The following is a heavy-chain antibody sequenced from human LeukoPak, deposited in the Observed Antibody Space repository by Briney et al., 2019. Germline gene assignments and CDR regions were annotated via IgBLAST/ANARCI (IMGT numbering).Heavy chain of an antibody. CDR2: IYHSGST. J-gene: IGHJ4*02. D-gene: IGHD1-26*01. CDR3: ARAITSGSYGY. Sequence: TSETLSLTCAVSGYSISSGYFWGWIRQPPGRGLEWIGNIYHSGSTYYNPSLKSRVTISIDTSKNQFSLHLSSVTAADTAVYYCARAITSGSYGYWGQGTLVTVSS. CDR1: GYSISSGYF. V-gene: IGHV4-38-2*01.